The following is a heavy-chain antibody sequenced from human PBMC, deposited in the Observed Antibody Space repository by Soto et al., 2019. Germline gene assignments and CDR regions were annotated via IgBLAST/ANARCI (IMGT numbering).Heavy chain of an antibody. Sequence: SETLSLTGSVSGGSLSKYYWSWIRQPAGKGLEWIGRISTSGHVVSKVSLRSRLTMSVDMSNNHFSLKLTSVTAADTAVYYCARDNNDFWSVYRLAFDYWGQGALVPVSS. V-gene: IGHV4-4*07. CDR3: ARDNNDFWSVYRLAFDY. CDR2: ISTSGHV. J-gene: IGHJ4*02. D-gene: IGHD3-3*01. CDR1: GGSLSKYY.